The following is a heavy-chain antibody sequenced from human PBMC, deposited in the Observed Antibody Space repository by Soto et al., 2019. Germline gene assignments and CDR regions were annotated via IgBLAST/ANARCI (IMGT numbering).Heavy chain of an antibody. CDR1: GGSISSGDYY. CDR3: ASSRDYDFWSGFRGIDY. CDR2: IYYSGST. D-gene: IGHD3-3*01. Sequence: ASETLSLTCTVSGGSISSGDYYWSWIRQPPGKGLEWIGYIYYSGSTYYNPSLKSRVTISVDTSKNQFSLKLSSVTAADTAVYYCASSRDYDFWSGFRGIDYWGQGTLVTVSS. J-gene: IGHJ4*02. V-gene: IGHV4-30-4*01.